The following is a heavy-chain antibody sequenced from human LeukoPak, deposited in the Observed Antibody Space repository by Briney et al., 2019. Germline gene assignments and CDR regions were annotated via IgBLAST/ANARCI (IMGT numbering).Heavy chain of an antibody. J-gene: IGHJ4*02. CDR1: GGSISSSSYY. CDR2: IYYSGST. CDR3: ARDEEGGFDY. Sequence: SETLSLTCTVSGGSISSSSYYWGWIRQPPGKGLEWVGSIYYSGSTYYNPSLKSRVTISVDTSKNQFSLKLSSVTAADTAVYYCARDEEGGFDYWGQGTLVTVSS. V-gene: IGHV4-39*07. D-gene: IGHD3-16*01.